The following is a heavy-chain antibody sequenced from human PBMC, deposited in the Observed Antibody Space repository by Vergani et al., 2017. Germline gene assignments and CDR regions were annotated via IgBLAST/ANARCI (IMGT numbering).Heavy chain of an antibody. J-gene: IGHJ5*02. CDR2: IRYDGSNT. Sequence: QVQLVESGGGVVQPGGSLRLSCGASGFTFSNYGMHWVRQAPGKGLEWVTFIRYDGSNTYYADSVKGRFTISRDNSKNTLYLQMNSLRAEDTAVYYCAKDDPYGSGSYYNGPLLFDPWGQGTLVTVSS. CDR3: AKDDPYGSGSYYNGPLLFDP. V-gene: IGHV3-30*02. CDR1: GFTFSNYG. D-gene: IGHD3-10*01.